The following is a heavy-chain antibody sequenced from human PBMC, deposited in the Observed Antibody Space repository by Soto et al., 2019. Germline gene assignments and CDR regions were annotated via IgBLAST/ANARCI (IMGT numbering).Heavy chain of an antibody. CDR2: ITYSGIT. V-gene: IGHV4-61*01. CDR1: GYSVGIACCH. CDR3: AREGLKKFGVAKGFDS. J-gene: IGHJ4*02. D-gene: IGHD3-3*01. Sequence: FATRSLTCPISGYSVGIACCHWLWIRQPPGKGLEWIGYITYSGITNYNPSLKSRVTISLDTSKNQFSLRLGSVTAADTAVYYCAREGLKKFGVAKGFDSGGQGTLVTVSS.